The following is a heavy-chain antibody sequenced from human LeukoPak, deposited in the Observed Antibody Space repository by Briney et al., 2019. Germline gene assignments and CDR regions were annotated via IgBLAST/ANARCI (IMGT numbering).Heavy chain of an antibody. CDR3: ARGRPVPAAMGWYFDL. J-gene: IGHJ2*01. CDR1: GYTFTSYY. CDR2: INPSGGST. D-gene: IGHD2-2*01. Sequence: ASVKVSCKASGYTFTSYYMHWVRQAPGQGLEWMGIINPSGGSTSYAQKFQGRVTMTRDMSTSTVYMELSSLRSEDTAVHYCARGRPVPAAMGWYFDLWGRGTLVTVST. V-gene: IGHV1-46*01.